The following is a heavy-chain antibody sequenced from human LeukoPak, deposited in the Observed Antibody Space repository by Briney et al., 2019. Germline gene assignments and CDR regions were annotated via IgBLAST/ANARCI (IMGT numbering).Heavy chain of an antibody. CDR2: ISSSGNTI. V-gene: IGHV3-48*01. Sequence: GGSLRLSCAASGFTFSSYSMYWVRQAPGKGLEWVSYISSSGNTIYYADSVKGRFTISRDNAKNSLYLQMNSLRAEDTAVYYCARDRGDWLPRDIDYWGQGTLVTVSS. D-gene: IGHD2-21*02. CDR3: ARDRGDWLPRDIDY. J-gene: IGHJ4*02. CDR1: GFTFSSYS.